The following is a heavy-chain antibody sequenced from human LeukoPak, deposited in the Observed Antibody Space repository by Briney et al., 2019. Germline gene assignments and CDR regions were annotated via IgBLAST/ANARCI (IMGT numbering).Heavy chain of an antibody. CDR3: AKTYCSGGSCPADY. CDR2: ISGSGGST. Sequence: GGSLRLSCAASGFTFSSYAMSWVRQAPGKGLERVSSISGSGGSTYYADSVMGRFTISRENSRNRLYLQMNSLRAEDTAIYYCAKTYCSGGSCPADYWGQGTLVTVSS. V-gene: IGHV3-23*01. J-gene: IGHJ4*02. CDR1: GFTFSSYA. D-gene: IGHD2-15*01.